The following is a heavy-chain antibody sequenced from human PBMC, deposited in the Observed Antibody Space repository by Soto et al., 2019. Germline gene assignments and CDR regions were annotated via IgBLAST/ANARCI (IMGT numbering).Heavy chain of an antibody. J-gene: IGHJ5*02. CDR3: ARDQSGQVGFGDLGLRFDP. V-gene: IGHV1-18*01. D-gene: IGHD3-10*01. CDR1: GYTFTSYG. CDR2: ISAYNGNT. Sequence: ASVKVSCKASGYTFTSYGISWVRQAPGQGLEWMGWISAYNGNTNYAQKLQGRVTMTTDTSTSTAYMELRSLRSDDTAVYYCARDQSGQVGFGDLGLRFDPWGQGTLVTVSS.